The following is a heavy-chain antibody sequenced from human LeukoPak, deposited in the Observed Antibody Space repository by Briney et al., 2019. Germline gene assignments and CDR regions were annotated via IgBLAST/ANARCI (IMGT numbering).Heavy chain of an antibody. CDR1: GFTFSSYW. J-gene: IGHJ4*02. CDR3: AMFQRRDWPH. CDR2: IKQDGSEK. V-gene: IGHV3-7*01. Sequence: PGGSLRLSCAASGFTFSSYWMSWVRQAPGKGLEWVANIKQDGSEKYYVDSVKGRFTISRDNAKNSLYLEINSLRAEDTAVYYCAMFQRRDWPHWGQGTLVTVSS. D-gene: IGHD3-9*01.